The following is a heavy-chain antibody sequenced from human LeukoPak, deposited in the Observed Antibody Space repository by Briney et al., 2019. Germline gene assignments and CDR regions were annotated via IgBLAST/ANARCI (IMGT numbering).Heavy chain of an antibody. Sequence: SVKVSCKASGGTFSSYAISWVRQAPGQGREWMGRIIPILGIANYAQKFQGRVTITADKSTSTAYMELSSLRSEDTAVYYCAREEWFGELSIYYFDYWGQGTLVTVSS. J-gene: IGHJ4*02. CDR3: AREEWFGELSIYYFDY. V-gene: IGHV1-69*04. CDR1: GGTFSSYA. CDR2: IIPILGIA. D-gene: IGHD3-10*01.